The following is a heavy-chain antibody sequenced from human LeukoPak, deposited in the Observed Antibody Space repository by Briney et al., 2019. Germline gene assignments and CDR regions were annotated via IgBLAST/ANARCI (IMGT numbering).Heavy chain of an antibody. CDR2: IRNDGSII. D-gene: IGHD3-16*01. CDR1: GFTFSSYG. V-gene: IGHV3-30*02. J-gene: IGHJ4*02. CDR3: AKDTPLCYFDY. Sequence: GGSLRLSCAASGFTFSSYGMHWIRQAPGRGLEWVAFIRNDGSIIYNADSVKGRFTISRDDSKNTLYLQMNSLRAEDTAVYYCAKDTPLCYFDYWGQGTLVTVSS.